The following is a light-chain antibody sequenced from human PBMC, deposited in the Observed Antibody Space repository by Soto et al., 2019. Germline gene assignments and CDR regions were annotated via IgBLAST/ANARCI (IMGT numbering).Light chain of an antibody. CDR3: AAWDDSLKDVA. V-gene: IGLV1-44*01. CDR1: SSNIESNT. CDR2: RSN. J-gene: IGLJ2*01. Sequence: QLVLTQPPSASGTPGQRVTFSCSGSSSNIESNTVNWYQQLPGTAPKLLIYRSNQRPSGVPDRFSASKSGTSASLAISGLQSEDEADYYCAAWDDSLKDVAFGGGTKLTVL.